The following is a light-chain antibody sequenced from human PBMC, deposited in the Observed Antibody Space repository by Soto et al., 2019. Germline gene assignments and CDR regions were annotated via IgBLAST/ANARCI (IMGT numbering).Light chain of an antibody. V-gene: IGLV2-8*01. CDR3: NSYAGNNNWV. J-gene: IGLJ3*02. Sequence: QSVLTQPPSASGSPGQSVTISCTGTSSDVGGYNYVSWYQQHPGKAPKVMIYDVSERPSGVPDRFSGSKSGNTASLTVSGLQAEDEGDYYCNSYAGNNNWVFGGGTKLTVL. CDR2: DVS. CDR1: SSDVGGYNY.